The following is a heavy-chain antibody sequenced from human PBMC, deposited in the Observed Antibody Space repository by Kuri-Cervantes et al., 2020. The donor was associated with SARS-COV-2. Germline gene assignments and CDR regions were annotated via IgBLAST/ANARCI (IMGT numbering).Heavy chain of an antibody. CDR3: ARASAMGGDY. CDR1: GYTLTDYG. V-gene: IGHV1-3*01. Sequence: ASVKVSCKASGYTLTDYGITWVRQAPGQGLEWMGWINAGNGNTKYSQKFQGRVTITRDTSASTAYMELSSLRSEDTAVYYCARASAMGGDYWGQGTLVTVSS. CDR2: INAGNGNT. J-gene: IGHJ4*02. D-gene: IGHD5-18*01.